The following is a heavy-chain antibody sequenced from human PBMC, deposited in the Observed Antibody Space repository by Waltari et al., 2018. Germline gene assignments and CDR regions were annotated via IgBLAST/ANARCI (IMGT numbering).Heavy chain of an antibody. CDR2: IQQDGSEK. J-gene: IGHJ5*02. Sequence: VQLVESGGGLVQPGGSLRLSWAASGFTLRSYWMSWVRRAPGQGREWVAKIQQDGSEKYYVDSVKGRFTISRDNAKNSLYLQMNSLRAEDTAVYYCARSRWFDPWGQGTLVTVSS. V-gene: IGHV3-7*01. CDR1: GFTLRSYW. CDR3: ARSRWFDP.